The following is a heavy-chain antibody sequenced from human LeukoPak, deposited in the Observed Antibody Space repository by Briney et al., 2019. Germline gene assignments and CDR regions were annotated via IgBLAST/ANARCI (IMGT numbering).Heavy chain of an antibody. D-gene: IGHD5-24*01. CDR1: GGSISSGGYY. CDR2: IYYSGST. Sequence: PSETLSLTCTVSGGSISSGGYYWSWIRQHPGKGLEWIGYIYYSGSTYYNPSLKSRVTISVDTSKNQFSLKLSSVTAADTAVYYCARGNPGLGDGYNYDYWGQGTLATVSS. CDR3: ARGNPGLGDGYNYDY. J-gene: IGHJ4*02. V-gene: IGHV4-31*03.